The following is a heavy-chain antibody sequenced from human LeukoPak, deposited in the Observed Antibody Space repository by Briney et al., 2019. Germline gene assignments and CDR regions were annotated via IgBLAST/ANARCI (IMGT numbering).Heavy chain of an antibody. J-gene: IGHJ4*02. CDR1: GFTFSRHW. D-gene: IGHD3-10*01. Sequence: GSLRLSCAASGFTFSRHWMSWVRQAPGKGLEWVANIKQDGSEKFYVDSVKGRFTISRDNAKNSLYLQMNSLRAEDTAVYYCARDFYGSGVNYFDYWGQGTLVTVSS. V-gene: IGHV3-7*01. CDR2: IKQDGSEK. CDR3: ARDFYGSGVNYFDY.